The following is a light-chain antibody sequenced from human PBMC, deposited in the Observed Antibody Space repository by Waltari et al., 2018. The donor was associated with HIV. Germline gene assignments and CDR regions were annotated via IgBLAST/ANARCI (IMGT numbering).Light chain of an antibody. CDR1: SSNIGSKD. CDR2: GNN. J-gene: IGLJ1*01. CDR3: AAWDDSLSVVYV. Sequence: QSVLTQPPSASGTPGQGVTISFSGCSSNIGSKDVNPYQQLPGTAPKLLIYGNNQRPSGVPDRFSGSKSGTSASRAISGLRAEDEADYYCAAWDDSLSVVYVFGTGTKVTVL. V-gene: IGLV1-47*01.